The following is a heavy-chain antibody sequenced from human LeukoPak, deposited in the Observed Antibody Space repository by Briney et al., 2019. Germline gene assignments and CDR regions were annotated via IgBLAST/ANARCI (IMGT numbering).Heavy chain of an antibody. D-gene: IGHD4-23*01. CDR1: GFTFSSYA. CDR2: IRYDGSNK. CDR3: AKDHRQWYGGNSMDFDY. V-gene: IGHV3-30*02. Sequence: QPGGSLRLSCAASGFTFSSYAMSWVRQAPGKGLEWVAFIRYDGSNKYYADSVKGRFTISRDNSKNTLYLQMNSLRAEDTAVYYCAKDHRQWYGGNSMDFDYWGQGTLVTVSS. J-gene: IGHJ4*02.